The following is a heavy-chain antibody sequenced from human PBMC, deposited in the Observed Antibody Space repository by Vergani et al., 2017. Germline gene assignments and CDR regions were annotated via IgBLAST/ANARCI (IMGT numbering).Heavy chain of an antibody. V-gene: IGHV1-2*02. D-gene: IGHD2-2*02. CDR3: ARTRYCSSTSCYTLGY. J-gene: IGHJ4*02. CDR2: INPNSGGT. CDR1: GYTFTGYY. Sequence: QVQLVQSGAEVKKPGSSVKVSCKASGYTFTGYYMHWVRQAPGQGLEWKGWINPNSGGTNYAQKFQGRVTMTRDTSISTAYMELSRLRSDDTAVYYCARTRYCSSTSCYTLGYWGQGTLVTVSS.